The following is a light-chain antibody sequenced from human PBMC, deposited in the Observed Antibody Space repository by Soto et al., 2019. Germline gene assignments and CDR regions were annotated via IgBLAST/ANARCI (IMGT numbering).Light chain of an antibody. V-gene: IGKV3-15*01. CDR1: HSVNSQ. CDR3: QQYDNSPLT. J-gene: IGKJ4*01. Sequence: MTQSPSTLSGSPGERFTLSFRTSHSVNSQVAWYQQKPGQAPRLLLYGASTRATGIPVRFSGSGFGTEFTLTISRLEPEDFAVYYCQQYDNSPLTFGGGTKVDIK. CDR2: GAS.